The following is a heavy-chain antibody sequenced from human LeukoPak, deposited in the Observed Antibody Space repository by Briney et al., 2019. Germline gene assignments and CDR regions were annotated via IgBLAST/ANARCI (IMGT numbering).Heavy chain of an antibody. V-gene: IGHV3-23*01. J-gene: IGHJ3*02. D-gene: IGHD2/OR15-2a*01. CDR2: ISHNGITT. CDR1: VFTFSTHA. Sequence: PGVPLRLFCAAWVFTFSTHAMHWVRRATGKGRVWVSRISHNGITTYYAESVKGRFTISRDSSKDTLYLQMHSLGAGDTAVYYCAKDEYERGWHVPDAFDMCGQGTMVTVSS. CDR3: AKDEYERGWHVPDAFDM.